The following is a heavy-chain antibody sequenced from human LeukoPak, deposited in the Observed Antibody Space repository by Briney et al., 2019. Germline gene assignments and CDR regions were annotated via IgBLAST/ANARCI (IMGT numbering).Heavy chain of an antibody. CDR3: ARDQGVPDSSGYTNWFDP. Sequence: GGSLRLSCAASGFTFGSYSMNWVRQAPGKGLEWVSSISSSSSYIYYADSVKGRFTISRDNAKNSLYLQMNSLRAEDTAVYYCARDQGVPDSSGYTNWFDPWGQGTLVTVSS. V-gene: IGHV3-21*01. CDR1: GFTFGSYS. D-gene: IGHD3-22*01. CDR2: ISSSSSYI. J-gene: IGHJ5*02.